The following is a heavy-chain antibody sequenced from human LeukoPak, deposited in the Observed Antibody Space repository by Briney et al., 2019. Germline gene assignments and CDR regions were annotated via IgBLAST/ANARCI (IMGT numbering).Heavy chain of an antibody. V-gene: IGHV3-53*01. D-gene: IGHD5-18*01. CDR1: GFTVSSNY. Sequence: GGSLRLSCAASGFTVSSNYMSWVRQAPGKGLEWVSVIYSGGSTYYADSVKGRFTISRDNSKNTLYLQMNSLRAEDTAVYYCARGRGYSSGYSYYMDVWGKGTTVTVSS. CDR3: ARGRGYSSGYSYYMDV. J-gene: IGHJ6*03. CDR2: IYSGGST.